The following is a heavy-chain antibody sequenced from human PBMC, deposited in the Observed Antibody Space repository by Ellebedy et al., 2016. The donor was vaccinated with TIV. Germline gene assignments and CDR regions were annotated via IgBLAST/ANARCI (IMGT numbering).Heavy chain of an antibody. CDR3: AKGRGGGSDSSAPRYYFDY. J-gene: IGHJ4*02. D-gene: IGHD3-22*01. V-gene: IGHV3-23*01. CDR1: GFTFTTYA. CDR2: IGTGGNT. Sequence: GESLKISCAASGFTFTTYAMHWVRQAPGKGLEWVSGIGTGGNTFYADSVRGRFTISSDTSKNTVFLQMNSLRTEDTAVYYCAKGRGGGSDSSAPRYYFDYWGLGTLVTVSS.